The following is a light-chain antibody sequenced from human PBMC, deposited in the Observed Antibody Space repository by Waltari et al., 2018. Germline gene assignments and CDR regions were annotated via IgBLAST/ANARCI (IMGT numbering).Light chain of an antibody. Sequence: EIVFTQSPATLSLSPGERATLSCRASENINIFVAWYQQKPGQAPRLLISDASNRAAGVPARFSGSGSLTDFTLTISSLEPEDFGVYYCQQRTNWQSLSFGGGTRVEIK. CDR1: ENINIF. V-gene: IGKV3D-11*02. CDR3: QQRTNWQSLS. J-gene: IGKJ4*01. CDR2: DAS.